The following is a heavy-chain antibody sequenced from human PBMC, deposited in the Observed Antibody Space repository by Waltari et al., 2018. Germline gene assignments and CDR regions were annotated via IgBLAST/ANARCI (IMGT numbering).Heavy chain of an antibody. CDR1: GFTFDDHG. J-gene: IGHJ2*01. CDR2: VSWNRDDI. V-gene: IGHV3-9*01. Sequence: EMQLVESGGDLVQPGKSLRLSCVVSGFTFDDHGMHWVRQAPGKGLEWVSGVSWNRDDIAYAYAVKVRFTVSRDNAKNTLYLEMNRLTVDDTGLYYCARDGGVSTTRWYLDLWGRGTLVTVSS. CDR3: ARDGGVSTTRWYLDL. D-gene: IGHD3-16*01.